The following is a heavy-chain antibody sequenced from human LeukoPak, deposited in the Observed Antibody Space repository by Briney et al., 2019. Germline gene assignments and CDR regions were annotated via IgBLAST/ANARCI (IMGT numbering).Heavy chain of an antibody. Sequence: SETLSLTCTVSGGSLSSYYWSWIRQPAGKGLEWIVRIYTSGSTNYTPSLKSRATMSVDTSKNQFSLKLSSVTAADTAVYYCARVGYYGSGPADSSSFPVRRYYFDYWGQGTLVTVSS. J-gene: IGHJ4*02. V-gene: IGHV4-4*07. CDR3: ARVGYYGSGPADSSSFPVRRYYFDY. D-gene: IGHD3-10*01. CDR2: IYTSGST. CDR1: GGSLSSYY.